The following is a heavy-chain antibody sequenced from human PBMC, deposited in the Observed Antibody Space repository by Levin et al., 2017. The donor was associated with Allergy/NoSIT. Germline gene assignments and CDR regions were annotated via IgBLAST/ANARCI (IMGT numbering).Heavy chain of an antibody. V-gene: IGHV3-9*01. CDR1: GFTFDDYA. CDR3: AKDDVATIVTPGVN. D-gene: IGHD5-12*01. Sequence: SLKISCAASGFTFDDYAMHWVRQAPGKGLEWVSGISWNSGSIGYADSVKGRFTISRDNAKNSLYLQMNSLRAEDTALYYCAKDDVATIVTPGVNWGQGTLVTVSS. CDR2: ISWNSGSI. J-gene: IGHJ4*02.